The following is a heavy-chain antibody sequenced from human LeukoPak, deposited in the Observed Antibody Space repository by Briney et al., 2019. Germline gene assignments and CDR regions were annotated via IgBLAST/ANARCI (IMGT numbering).Heavy chain of an antibody. V-gene: IGHV3-48*04. Sequence: GGSLRLSCAASGFTFSSYGMHWVRQAPGKGLEWVSYISSSGSTIYYADSVKGRFTISRDNAKNSLYLQMNSLRAEDTAVYYCARGMGHYYYYMDVWGKGTTVTVSS. D-gene: IGHD2-8*01. J-gene: IGHJ6*03. CDR1: GFTFSSYG. CDR2: ISSSGSTI. CDR3: ARGMGHYYYYMDV.